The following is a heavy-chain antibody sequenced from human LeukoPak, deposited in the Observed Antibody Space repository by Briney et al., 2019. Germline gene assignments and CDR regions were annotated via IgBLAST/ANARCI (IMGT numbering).Heavy chain of an antibody. Sequence: SETLSLTCTVSGGSISSYDWSWIRQPAGKGLEWIGRIYTSGSTNYNPSLKSRVSISVDTSKNQFSLKLSSVTAADTAVYYCARAGGSYYYYYYMDVWGKGTTVTVSS. CDR3: ARAGGSYYYYYYMDV. D-gene: IGHD1-26*01. J-gene: IGHJ6*03. V-gene: IGHV4-4*07. CDR1: GGSISSYD. CDR2: IYTSGST.